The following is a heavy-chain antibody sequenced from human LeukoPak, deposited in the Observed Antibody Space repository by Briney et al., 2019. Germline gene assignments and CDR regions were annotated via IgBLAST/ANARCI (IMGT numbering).Heavy chain of an antibody. Sequence: GGSLRLSCVASGFTFSTYWMHWVRQAPGKGLVWVSRINTDGSSISYADSAKGRFTISRDNAKNTLYLQMNSLRAEDTAVYYCARADFWTGYYGYWGQGILVTVSS. D-gene: IGHD3/OR15-3a*01. J-gene: IGHJ4*02. CDR3: ARADFWTGYYGY. V-gene: IGHV3-74*01. CDR2: INTDGSSI. CDR1: GFTFSTYW.